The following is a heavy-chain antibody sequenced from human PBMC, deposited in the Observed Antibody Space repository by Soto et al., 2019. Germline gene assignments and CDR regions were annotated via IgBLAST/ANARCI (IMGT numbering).Heavy chain of an antibody. J-gene: IGHJ4*02. Sequence: EVQLLESGGGLVQPGGSLRLSCAASGFTFSSYAMSWVRQAPGKGLEWVSAISGSGGSTYYADSVKGRFTISRDNSKNQLDPQMNSLGGEDTAVYYCAKDPRGVVVVAAPYYFGYWGQGTLVTVSS. CDR1: GFTFSSYA. CDR2: ISGSGGST. D-gene: IGHD2-15*01. CDR3: AKDPRGVVVVAAPYYFGY. V-gene: IGHV3-23*01.